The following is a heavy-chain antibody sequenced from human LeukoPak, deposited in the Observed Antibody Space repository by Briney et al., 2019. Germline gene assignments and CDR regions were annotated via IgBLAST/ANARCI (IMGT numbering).Heavy chain of an antibody. CDR3: ARIPRRGLRLGELSLYRGGHDYFDC. V-gene: IGHV4-34*01. CDR2: INHSGST. CDR1: GGSFSGYY. D-gene: IGHD3-16*02. J-gene: IGHJ4*02. Sequence: SQTLSLTCAVYGGSFSGYYWSWIRQPPGKGLEWIGEINHSGSTNYNPSLKSRVTISVHTSKNQFSLRLSSVTAADTAVYYCARIPRRGLRLGELSLYRGGHDYFDCWGQGTLVTVSS.